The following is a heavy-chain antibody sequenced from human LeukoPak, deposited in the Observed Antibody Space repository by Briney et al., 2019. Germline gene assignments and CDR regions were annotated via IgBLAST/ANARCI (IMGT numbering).Heavy chain of an antibody. D-gene: IGHD3-3*01. CDR3: ARDRISTNFWSGYYDY. CDR2: IYTSGST. Sequence: SETLSLTCTVSGGSIGSTNYYWGWIRQPPGKGLGWIGRIYTSGSTNYNPSLKSRVTISVDTSKNQFSLKLGSVTAADTAVYYCARDRISTNFWSGYYDYWAREPWSPSPQ. V-gene: IGHV4-61*02. J-gene: IGHJ4*02. CDR1: GGSIGSTNYY.